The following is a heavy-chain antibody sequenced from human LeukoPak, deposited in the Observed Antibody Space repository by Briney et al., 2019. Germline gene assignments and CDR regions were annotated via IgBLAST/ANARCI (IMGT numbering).Heavy chain of an antibody. V-gene: IGHV3-74*01. CDR2: IKSDGST. CDR3: ANLAVTGPGDY. CDR1: GFTFSTYW. J-gene: IGHJ4*02. Sequence: GGSLRLSCAASGFTFSTYWMHWVRQAPGKGLVWVSRIKSDGSTNYADSVKGRFTISRDNAKNTVSLQMNSLRPEDTGVYYCANLAVTGPGDYWGQGTLVTVSS. D-gene: IGHD6-19*01.